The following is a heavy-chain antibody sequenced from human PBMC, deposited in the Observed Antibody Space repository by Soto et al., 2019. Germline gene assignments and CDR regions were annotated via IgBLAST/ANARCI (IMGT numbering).Heavy chain of an antibody. J-gene: IGHJ5*02. CDR3: ARAGESPWNWFDP. CDR2: INYIGSS. Sequence: QVQLQESGPGLVKPSETLSLTCTISGASISSYYWTWIRQPPGKGLEWIGYINYIGSSNYNPSLQSRVTTSLDTSTNQFSLKLRSVTAADTAVYYCARAGESPWNWFDPWGQGILVTVSS. D-gene: IGHD3-16*01. V-gene: IGHV4-59*08. CDR1: GASISSYY.